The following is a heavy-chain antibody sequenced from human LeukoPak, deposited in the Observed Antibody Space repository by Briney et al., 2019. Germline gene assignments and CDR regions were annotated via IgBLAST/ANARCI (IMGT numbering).Heavy chain of an antibody. CDR1: GGTFSNYA. Sequence: GSSVKVSCKASGGTFSNYAISWVRQAPGRGLEWMGGVLPTFGTANYAQKFQGRVTITADESTSTAYMELSSLRSEDTAVYYCARAAGTYSFSGPFDYWGQGTLVTVSS. CDR3: ARAAGTYSFSGPFDY. J-gene: IGHJ4*02. V-gene: IGHV1-69*01. CDR2: VLPTFGTA. D-gene: IGHD3-10*01.